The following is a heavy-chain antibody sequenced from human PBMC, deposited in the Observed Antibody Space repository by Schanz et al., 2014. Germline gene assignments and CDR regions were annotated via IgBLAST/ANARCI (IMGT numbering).Heavy chain of an antibody. CDR2: ISSSSSTI. CDR3: AKYRGYYRVSGSYRELEY. D-gene: IGHD3-10*01. V-gene: IGHV3-48*01. CDR1: GFGFSSYS. Sequence: EVQLVESGGGLIQPGGSLRLSCAASGFGFSSYSMNWVRQAPGKGLEWVAYISSSSSTIHYADSVKGRFTISRDNSKNTLYLQMNSLRPEDTAVYYCAKYRGYYRVSGSYRELEYWGQGTLVTVSS. J-gene: IGHJ4*02.